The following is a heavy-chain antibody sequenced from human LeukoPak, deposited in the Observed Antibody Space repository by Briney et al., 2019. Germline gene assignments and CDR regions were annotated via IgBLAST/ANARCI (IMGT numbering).Heavy chain of an antibody. CDR3: ARDLRYSNY. D-gene: IGHD3-16*02. CDR1: GFTFSNSA. V-gene: IGHV3-23*01. Sequence: GGSLRLSCAASGFTFSNSAMKWVRQAPGKGLEWVSGISNSGGSTYYADSVKGRFTISRDNSKNTLYLQISSLRAEDTAVYYCARDLRYSNYWGQGTLVTVSS. J-gene: IGHJ4*02. CDR2: ISNSGGST.